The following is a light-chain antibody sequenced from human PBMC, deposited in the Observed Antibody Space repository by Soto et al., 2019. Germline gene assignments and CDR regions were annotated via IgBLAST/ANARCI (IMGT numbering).Light chain of an antibody. CDR1: SSNIGNHD. CDR2: DNN. V-gene: IGLV1-51*01. Sequence: QSVLTQPPSVSASPGQKVTISCSGSSSNIGNHDVSWYQQLPGTAPKVFIYDNNKRPSGIPDRFSGSKSGTSATLGITGLQTGDEADYYCGTWDSSLSAVVFGGGTQLTVL. CDR3: GTWDSSLSAVV. J-gene: IGLJ2*01.